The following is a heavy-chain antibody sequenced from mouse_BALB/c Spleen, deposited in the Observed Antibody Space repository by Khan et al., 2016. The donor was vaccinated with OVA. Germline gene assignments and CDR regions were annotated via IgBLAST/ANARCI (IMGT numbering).Heavy chain of an antibody. D-gene: IGHD2-2*01. CDR2: IDPFSGDT. V-gene: IGHV1S135*01. Sequence: EVQLQQSGPELMKPGASVKISCKASGYSFTSYYIHWVIQSHGKSLEWIGYIDPFSGDTNYNQKFKGRATLTVDKSSSTAYIHLSNLTSEDSAVXYCTRHGYVAWFAYWGQGTLVTVSA. CDR3: TRHGYVAWFAY. CDR1: GYSFTSYY. J-gene: IGHJ3*01.